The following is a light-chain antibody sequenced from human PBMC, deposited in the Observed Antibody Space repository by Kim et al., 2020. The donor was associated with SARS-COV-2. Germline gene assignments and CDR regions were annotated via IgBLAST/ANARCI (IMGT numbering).Light chain of an antibody. Sequence: SYELTQPSSVSVSPGQTARITCSGDVLTKKYARWFQQKPGQAPVLVIYKDSERPSGIPERFSGSRSGTTAALTISGAQVEDEADYYCYSAPDNYVVFGGGNQLTVL. CDR3: YSAPDNYVV. J-gene: IGLJ2*01. V-gene: IGLV3-27*01. CDR1: VLTKKY. CDR2: KDS.